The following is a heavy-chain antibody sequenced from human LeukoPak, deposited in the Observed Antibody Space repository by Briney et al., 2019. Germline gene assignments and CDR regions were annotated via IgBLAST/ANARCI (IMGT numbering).Heavy chain of an antibody. D-gene: IGHD3-10*01. V-gene: IGHV4-59*01. CDR3: ARVIYGSGSYYVAD. J-gene: IGHJ4*02. CDR2: IYTSGST. CDR1: GGSIRSYY. Sequence: PSETLSLTCSVSGGSIRSYYWSWIRQPPGKGLEWIGYIYTSGSTNYNPSLKSRVTILADTSKNQLSLNLSSVTAADTAVYYCARVIYGSGSYYVADWGQGTLVTVSS.